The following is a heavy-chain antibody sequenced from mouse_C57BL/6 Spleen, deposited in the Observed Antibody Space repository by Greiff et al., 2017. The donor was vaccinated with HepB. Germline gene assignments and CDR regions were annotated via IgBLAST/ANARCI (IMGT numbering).Heavy chain of an antibody. Sequence: QVQLQQSGPELVKPGASVKLSCTASGYTFTSYDINWVQQRPGQGLEWIGCSYPRDGSTKYNEKFKGKATLTVDTSSSTAYMERHSLTSEDSAVYVCARDYSNYEYAMDYWGQGTSVTVAS. CDR1: GYTFTSYD. J-gene: IGHJ4*01. CDR2: SYPRDGST. V-gene: IGHV1-85*01. D-gene: IGHD2-5*01. CDR3: ARDYSNYEYAMDY.